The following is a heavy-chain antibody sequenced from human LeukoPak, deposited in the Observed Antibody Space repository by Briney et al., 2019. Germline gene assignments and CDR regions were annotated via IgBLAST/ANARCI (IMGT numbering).Heavy chain of an antibody. CDR3: ARDMSTTGTPWRVLRDAFDI. CDR2: NNPSGTTT. J-gene: IGHJ3*02. V-gene: IGHV1-46*01. Sequence: ASVKVSCKASGYTFTSYDINWVRQATGQGLEWMGINNPSGTTTTYAQKFQGRVSMTRDSSTSTGYMELRSLRSDDTAVYYCARDMSTTGTPWRVLRDAFDIWGQGTMVSVSA. CDR1: GYTFTSYD. D-gene: IGHD1-1*01.